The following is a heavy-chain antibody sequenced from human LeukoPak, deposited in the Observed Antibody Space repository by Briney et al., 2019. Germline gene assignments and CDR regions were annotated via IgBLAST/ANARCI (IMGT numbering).Heavy chain of an antibody. J-gene: IGHJ5*02. CDR1: GFTFDDYG. V-gene: IGHV3-7*01. CDR3: ARASPGIAAAGELDWFDP. CDR2: IKQDGSEK. D-gene: IGHD6-13*01. Sequence: PGGSLRLSCAASGFTFDDYGMSWVRQAPGKGLEWVANIKQDGSEKYYVDSVKGRFTISRDNAKNSLCLQMNSLRAEDTAVYYCARASPGIAAAGELDWFDPWGQGTLVTVSS.